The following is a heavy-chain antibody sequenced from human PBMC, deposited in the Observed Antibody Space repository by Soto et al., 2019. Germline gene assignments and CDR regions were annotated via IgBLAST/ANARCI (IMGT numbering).Heavy chain of an antibody. V-gene: IGHV4-59*01. CDR3: ARDLSLTYYDYVWGSYRYSEYFDY. D-gene: IGHD3-16*02. Sequence: QVQLQESGPGLVKPSETLSLTCTVSGGSISSYYWSWIRQPPGKGLEWIGYIYYSGSTNYNPSLKSRVTISVDTSKNQFSLKLSSVTAADTAVYYCARDLSLTYYDYVWGSYRYSEYFDYWGQGTLVTVSS. CDR2: IYYSGST. CDR1: GGSISSYY. J-gene: IGHJ4*02.